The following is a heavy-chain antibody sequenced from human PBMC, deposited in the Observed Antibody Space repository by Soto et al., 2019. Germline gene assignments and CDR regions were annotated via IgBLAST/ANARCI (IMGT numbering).Heavy chain of an antibody. CDR1: GHTLTELP. D-gene: IGHD2-21*01. CDR3: ATGVTVIGTFDF. Sequence: QVQLTQSGPEVKKPGASVKVSCKVSGHTLTELPMHWVRQAPGKGLEWMGGFDPEDGETIYAQKFQGRVTMTEDPSTDPAYMELSGLTSEDTAVFYCATGVTVIGTFDFWGQGTLLSVSS. CDR2: FDPEDGET. V-gene: IGHV1-24*01. J-gene: IGHJ4*02.